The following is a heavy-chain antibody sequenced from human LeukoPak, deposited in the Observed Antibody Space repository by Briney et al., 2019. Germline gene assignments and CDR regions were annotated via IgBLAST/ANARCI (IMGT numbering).Heavy chain of an antibody. Sequence: SETLSLTCAVYGGSFSGYYWSWIRQPPGKGLEWLGEINHSGSTNYNPSLKSRVTISVDTSKNQFSLKLSSVTAADTAVYYCARVKYDSSGNDAFDIWGQGTMVTVSS. J-gene: IGHJ3*02. CDR3: ARVKYDSSGNDAFDI. D-gene: IGHD3-22*01. V-gene: IGHV4-34*01. CDR1: GGSFSGYY. CDR2: INHSGST.